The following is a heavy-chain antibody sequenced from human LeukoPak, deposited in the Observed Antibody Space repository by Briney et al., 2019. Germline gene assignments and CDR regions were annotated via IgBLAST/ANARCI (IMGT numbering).Heavy chain of an antibody. CDR2: IYYTGST. CDR1: GGSISSLY. J-gene: IGHJ6*02. Sequence: SETLSLTCSVSGGSISSLYWSWLRQPPGKGLEWIGYIYYTGSTNYNPSLKSRVTMFVDMSKNQFSLRLSSVTAADTAVYYCARLLIGGYTTSRGYYYYGMDVWGQGTTVTVSS. V-gene: IGHV4-59*08. CDR3: ARLLIGGYTTSRGYYYYGMDV. D-gene: IGHD6-13*01.